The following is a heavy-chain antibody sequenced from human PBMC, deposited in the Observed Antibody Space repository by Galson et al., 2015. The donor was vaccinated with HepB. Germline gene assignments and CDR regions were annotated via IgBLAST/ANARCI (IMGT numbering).Heavy chain of an antibody. CDR1: GIGFSNHC. D-gene: IGHD4-17*01. J-gene: IGHJ3*02. V-gene: IGHV3-33*01. CDR2: ICCSRTYK. CDR3: ARYYGDCAAFHI. Sequence: SLRLSCAASGIGFSNHCMHWIRQAPGKGLEWVSDICCSRTYKNYTQSVEGRFTISRDNTKNTLYLQMNSLRAEDTAVYYCARYYGDCAAFHISGYGTTAT.